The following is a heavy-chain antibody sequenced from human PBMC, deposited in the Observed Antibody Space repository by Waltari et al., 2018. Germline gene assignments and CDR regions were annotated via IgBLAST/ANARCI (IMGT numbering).Heavy chain of an antibody. J-gene: IGHJ5*02. V-gene: IGHV4-34*01. CDR1: GGSFSGYY. CDR3: ARRRWFDP. Sequence: QVQLQQWGAGLLKPSETLSLTCAVYGGSFSGYYWSWIRQPPGKGLEWIGEINHSGSTNYNPSLKSRVTISVDTSKNQFSLKLSSVTAAGTAVYYCARRRWFDPWGQGTLVTVSS. CDR2: INHSGST.